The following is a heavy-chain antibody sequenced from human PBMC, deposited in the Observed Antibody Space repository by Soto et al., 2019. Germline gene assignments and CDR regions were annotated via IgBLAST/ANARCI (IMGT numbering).Heavy chain of an antibody. D-gene: IGHD2-21*02. CDR2: IIPIFGTA. Sequence: QVQLVQSGAEVKKPGSSVKVSCKASGGTFSSYAISWVRQAPGQGLEWMGGIIPIFGTANYAQKFQGRVTITADESTSTAYMELSRLRSEDTDVYYCARSGSYCGGDCYSSPVHPDWGTLIDWGQGTLVTVSS. J-gene: IGHJ4*02. CDR1: GGTFSSYA. V-gene: IGHV1-69*01. CDR3: ARSGSYCGGDCYSSPVHPDWGTLID.